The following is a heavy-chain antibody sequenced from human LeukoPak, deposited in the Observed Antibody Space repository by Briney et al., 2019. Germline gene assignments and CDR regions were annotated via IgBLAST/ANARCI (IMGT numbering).Heavy chain of an antibody. D-gene: IGHD3-9*01. J-gene: IGHJ4*02. CDR1: GFTFSNAW. CDR3: TTDFDYDILTGYRSDY. CDR2: IKSKTDGGTT. Sequence: GGSLRLSCAAYGFTFSNAWMSWVRQAPGKGLEWVGRIKSKTDGGTTDYAAPVKGRFTISRDDSKNTLYLQMNSLKTEDTAVYYCTTDFDYDILTGYRSDYWGQGTLVTVSS. V-gene: IGHV3-15*01.